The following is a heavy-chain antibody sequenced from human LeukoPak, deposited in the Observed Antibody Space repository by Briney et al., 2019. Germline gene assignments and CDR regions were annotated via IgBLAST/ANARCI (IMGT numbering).Heavy chain of an antibody. D-gene: IGHD2-2*01. CDR2: IYYSGST. J-gene: IGHJ5*02. Sequence: SETLSLTCTVSGGSISSYYWSWIRQPPGKGLEWIGYIYYSGSTNYNPSLKSRVTISVDTSKNQFSLKLSSVTAADTAVYYCARESGHCSITNCLNWFDPWGQGTLVTVSS. CDR1: GGSISSYY. V-gene: IGHV4-59*01. CDR3: ARESGHCSITNCLNWFDP.